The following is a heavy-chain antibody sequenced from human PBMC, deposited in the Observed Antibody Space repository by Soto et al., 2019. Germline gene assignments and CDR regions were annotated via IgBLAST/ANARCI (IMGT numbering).Heavy chain of an antibody. D-gene: IGHD3-3*01. Sequence: SETLSLTCTVSGGSTSCGGYYWGWFRKHPGKGLEWMGYIQYSGRTYYNPSLKSRVTISVDTSKNQFSLKLSSVTTADTAVYYCASDSSPNYDFWSGYNYYYYGMDVWGQGTTVTVSS. J-gene: IGHJ6*02. CDR2: IQYSGRT. CDR3: ASDSSPNYDFWSGYNYYYYGMDV. CDR1: GGSTSCGGYY. V-gene: IGHV4-31*03.